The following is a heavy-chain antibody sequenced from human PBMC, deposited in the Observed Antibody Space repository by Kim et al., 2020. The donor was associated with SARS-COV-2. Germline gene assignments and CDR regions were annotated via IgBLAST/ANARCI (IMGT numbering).Heavy chain of an antibody. CDR3: ARDPTNSSHGPYYYGMDV. CDR2: ISAYNGNT. D-gene: IGHD6-13*01. CDR1: GYTFTSYG. V-gene: IGHV1-18*01. J-gene: IGHJ6*02. Sequence: ASVKVSCKASGYTFTSYGISWVRQAPGQGLEWMGWISAYNGNTNYAQKLQGRVTMTTDTSTSTAYMELRSLRSDDTAVYYCARDPTNSSHGPYYYGMDVWGQGTTVTVSS.